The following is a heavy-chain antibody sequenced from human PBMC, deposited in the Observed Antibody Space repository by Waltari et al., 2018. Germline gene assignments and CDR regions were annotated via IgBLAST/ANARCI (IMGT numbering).Heavy chain of an antibody. CDR2: FDPEDGET. J-gene: IGHJ3*02. CDR3: ATFPWNYGSNAFDI. Sequence: QVQLVRSGAEVKKPGASVKVSCKVSGSTLTELSVPWVRQGPGKGLEWMGGFDPEDGETIYAQKFQGRVTMTEDTSTDTAYMELSSLRSEDTAVYYCATFPWNYGSNAFDIWGQGTMVTVSS. D-gene: IGHD1-7*01. V-gene: IGHV1-24*01. CDR1: GSTLTELS.